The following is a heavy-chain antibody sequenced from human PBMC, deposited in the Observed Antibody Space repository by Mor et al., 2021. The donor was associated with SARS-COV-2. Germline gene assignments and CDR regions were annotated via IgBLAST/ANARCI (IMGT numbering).Heavy chain of an antibody. Sequence: GWMGRIDPSDSYTNYSPSFQGHVTISADKSISTAYLQWSSLKASDTAMYYCASLSIYCSSTSCYNYWGQGTLVTV. V-gene: IGHV5-10-1*01. CDR3: ASLSIYCSSTSCYNY. D-gene: IGHD2-2*02. J-gene: IGHJ4*02. CDR2: IDPSDSYT.